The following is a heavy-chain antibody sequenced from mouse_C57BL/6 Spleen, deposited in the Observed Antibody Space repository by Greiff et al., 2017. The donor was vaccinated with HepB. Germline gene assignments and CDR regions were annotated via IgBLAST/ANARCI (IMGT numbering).Heavy chain of an antibody. CDR3: ARRGSSYLYYFDY. V-gene: IGHV1-42*01. J-gene: IGHJ2*01. D-gene: IGHD1-1*01. Sequence: VQLQQSGPELVKPGASVKISCKASGYSFTGYYMNWVKQSPEKSLEWIGEINPRTGGTTYNQKFKAKATLTVDKSSSTAYMQLKSLTSEDSAVYYCARRGSSYLYYFDYWGQGTTLTVSS. CDR1: GYSFTGYY. CDR2: INPRTGGT.